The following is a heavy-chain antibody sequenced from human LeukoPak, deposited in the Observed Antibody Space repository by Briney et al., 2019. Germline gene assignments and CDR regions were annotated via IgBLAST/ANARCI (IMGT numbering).Heavy chain of an antibody. CDR2: INHSGST. V-gene: IGHV4-34*01. CDR3: ARLPRLYSSSWTV. CDR1: GGSFSGYY. Sequence: RPSETLSLTCAVYGGSFSGYYWSWIRQPPGKGLEWIGEINHSGSTNYNPSLKSRVTISVDTSKNQFSLKLSSVTAADTAVYYCARLPRLYSSSWTVWGQGTLVTVSS. D-gene: IGHD6-13*01. J-gene: IGHJ4*02.